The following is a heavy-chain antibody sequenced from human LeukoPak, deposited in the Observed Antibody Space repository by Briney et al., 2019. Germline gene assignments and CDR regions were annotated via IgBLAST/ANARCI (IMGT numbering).Heavy chain of an antibody. Sequence: PGRSLRLSCAASGYSLSNYGMHWVRQAPGKGLEWVAVIWYDGGNKYYADSVKGRFTISRDNSKNTLYLQMNSLRAEDTAVYYCAIRPDYWGQGTLVTVSS. CDR2: IWYDGGNK. CDR3: AIRPDY. J-gene: IGHJ4*02. CDR1: GYSLSNYG. V-gene: IGHV3-33*01.